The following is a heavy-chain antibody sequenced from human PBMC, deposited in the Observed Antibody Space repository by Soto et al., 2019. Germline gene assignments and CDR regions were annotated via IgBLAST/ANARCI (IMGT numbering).Heavy chain of an antibody. CDR3: ARPRARATGIAVAGTSVSAFDI. J-gene: IGHJ3*02. Sequence: QVQLVQSGAEVKKPGSSVKVSCKASGGTFSSYAISWVRQAPGQGLEWMGGIIPIFGTANYAQKFQGRVTITADESTSTAYMELSSRRSEDTAVYYCARPRARATGIAVAGTSVSAFDIWGQGTMVTVSS. D-gene: IGHD6-19*01. CDR1: GGTFSSYA. V-gene: IGHV1-69*12. CDR2: IIPIFGTA.